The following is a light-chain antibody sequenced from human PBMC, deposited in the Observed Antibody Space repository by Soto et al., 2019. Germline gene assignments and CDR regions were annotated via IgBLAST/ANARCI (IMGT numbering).Light chain of an antibody. CDR2: DVF. CDR1: SSDVGGYGF. CDR3: CSNAGKYNFRV. Sequence: QSALTQPRSVSGSPGQSVTVSCTGTSSDVGGYGFVYWCQHHPGKVPQLMIYDVFKRPSGVPDRVSGSKSGNTASVTISGRQAEDEADYYHCSNAGKYNFRVFGGGTKLTVL. J-gene: IGLJ3*02. V-gene: IGLV2-11*01.